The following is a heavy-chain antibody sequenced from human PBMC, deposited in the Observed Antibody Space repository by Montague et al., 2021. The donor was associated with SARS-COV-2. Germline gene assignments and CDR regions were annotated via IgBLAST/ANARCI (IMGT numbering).Heavy chain of an antibody. Sequence: SLRLSCAASGFTFSNAWVSWVRQAPGKGLEWVGRIKSKTDGGTTDYAAPVKGRFTISRDDSKNTLYLQMNSLKTEDTAVYYCTTAEYCSSTSCYLWTDYWGQGTLVTVSS. V-gene: IGHV3-15*01. CDR3: TTAEYCSSTSCYLWTDY. J-gene: IGHJ4*02. D-gene: IGHD2-2*01. CDR1: GFTFSNAW. CDR2: IKSKTDGGTT.